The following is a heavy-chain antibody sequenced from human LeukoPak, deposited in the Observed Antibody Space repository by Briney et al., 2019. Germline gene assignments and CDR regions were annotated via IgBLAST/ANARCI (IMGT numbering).Heavy chain of an antibody. V-gene: IGHV3-23*01. Sequence: GGSLRLSCTVSGFTVSTNSMSWVRQAPGKGLEWVSVISGSGGSTYYAASVKGRFTISRDNSKNTLYLQMNSLRVEDTAVYYCAKDSRGYQDYFDYWGQGTLVTVSS. CDR2: ISGSGGST. CDR1: GFTVSTNS. D-gene: IGHD3-22*01. CDR3: AKDSRGYQDYFDY. J-gene: IGHJ4*02.